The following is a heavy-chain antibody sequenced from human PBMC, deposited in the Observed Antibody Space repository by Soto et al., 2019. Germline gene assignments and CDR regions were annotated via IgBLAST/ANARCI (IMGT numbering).Heavy chain of an antibody. CDR1: GFTFSDYY. V-gene: IGHV3-11*01. Sequence: GGSLRLSCAASGFTFSDYYMSWIRQAPGKGLEWVSYISSSGSTIYYADSVKGRFTISRDNAKNSLYLQMNSLRAEDTAVYYCARRLSSTSRYGMDVWGKGTTVTGSS. CDR2: ISSSGSTI. D-gene: IGHD2-2*01. J-gene: IGHJ6*04. CDR3: ARRLSSTSRYGMDV.